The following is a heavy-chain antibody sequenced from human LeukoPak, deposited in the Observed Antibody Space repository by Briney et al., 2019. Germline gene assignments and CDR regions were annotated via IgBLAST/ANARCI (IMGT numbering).Heavy chain of an antibody. D-gene: IGHD1-1*01. CDR2: ISSSGSTI. CDR1: GFTFSDYY. V-gene: IGHV3-11*01. Sequence: GGSLRLSCAASGFTFSDYYMSWIRQAPGKGLEWVSYISSSGSTIYYADSVKGRFTISRDNAKNSLYLQMNSLRAEDTAVYYCAIESLERHEDFDHWGQGTLVTVSS. CDR3: AIESLERHEDFDH. J-gene: IGHJ4*02.